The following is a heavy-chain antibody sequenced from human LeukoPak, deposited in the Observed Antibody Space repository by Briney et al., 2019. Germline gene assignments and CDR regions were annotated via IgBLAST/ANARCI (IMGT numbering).Heavy chain of an antibody. CDR3: ARDPQRWQQLPHYWYLDL. J-gene: IGHJ2*01. V-gene: IGHV3-30*05. CDR1: RSFFTTYG. D-gene: IGHD5-24*01. CDR2: ISYDGSNT. Sequence: PGGSLRLTCAASRSFFTTYGIHWARQAPGKGLEWVAMISYDGSNTLYTDSVKGRFTVSRDDSKNTAYLQMNSLRGDDTAVYHCARDPQRWQQLPHYWYLDLWGRGTLVTVSS.